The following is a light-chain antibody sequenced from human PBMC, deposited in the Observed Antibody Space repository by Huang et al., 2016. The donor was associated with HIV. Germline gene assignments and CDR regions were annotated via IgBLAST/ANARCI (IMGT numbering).Light chain of an antibody. Sequence: EIVLTQSPATLSLSPGERANLSCRASQNLSNYLAWYQQKPGQAPRLLIYDTSDRATGIPARFSGSGSGTDFTLTISSLEPEDFAVYYCQQRSNWLFTFGPGTKVDIK. CDR2: DTS. CDR3: QQRSNWLFT. J-gene: IGKJ3*01. V-gene: IGKV3-11*01. CDR1: QNLSNY.